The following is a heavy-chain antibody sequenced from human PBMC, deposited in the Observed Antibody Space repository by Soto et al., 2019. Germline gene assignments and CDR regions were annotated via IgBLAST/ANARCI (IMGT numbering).Heavy chain of an antibody. CDR2: INGDGSRT. V-gene: IGHV3-74*01. CDR3: ARGTI. CDR1: GFTFSSYW. J-gene: IGHJ4*02. D-gene: IGHD3-3*01. Sequence: EVQVVESGGGLVQPGGSLRLSCVVSGFTFSSYWMHWVRQAPGKGLVCASWINGDGSRTEYADSVKGRFTISRDNAKNMLYLQMNSLRAEDTAVYYCARGTIRGQGTLVTVSS.